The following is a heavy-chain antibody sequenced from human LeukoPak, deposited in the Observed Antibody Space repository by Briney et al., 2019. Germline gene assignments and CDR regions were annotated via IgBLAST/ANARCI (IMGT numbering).Heavy chain of an antibody. D-gene: IGHD6-13*01. CDR1: GFTFSSYS. J-gene: IGHJ6*03. CDR3: ARGRSSWYLGSKREGYYMDV. Sequence: GGSLRLSCAASGFTFSSYSMNWVRQAPGKGLEWVSSISGSSTYIDYADSLKGRFTISRDNAKNSLYLQMNILRAEDTAVYYCARGRSSWYLGSKREGYYMDVWGKGTTVTVSS. CDR2: ISGSSTYI. V-gene: IGHV3-21*01.